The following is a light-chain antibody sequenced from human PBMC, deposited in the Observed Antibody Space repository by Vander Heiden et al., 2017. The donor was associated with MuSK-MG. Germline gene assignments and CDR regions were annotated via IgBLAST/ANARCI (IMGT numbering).Light chain of an antibody. J-gene: IGKJ2*01. V-gene: IGKV3-20*01. CDR3: QQYGSSPYT. CDR2: GAS. Sequence: EIVLTQSPGTLPLSPGERATLFCRASQSISSISLAWYQQKRGQVPRLLIYGASSRAAGIPDRFSGSGSGTDFTLTISRLEPEDFAVYYCQQYGSSPYTFGQGTKLEIK. CDR1: QSISSIS.